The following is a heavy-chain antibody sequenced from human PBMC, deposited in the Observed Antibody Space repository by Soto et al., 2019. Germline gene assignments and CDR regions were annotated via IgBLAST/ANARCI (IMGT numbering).Heavy chain of an antibody. J-gene: IGHJ4*02. V-gene: IGHV4-30-4*01. CDR1: GGSISSGDYY. D-gene: IGHD5-18*01. CDR3: ARAIRGYSYGPHGFDY. Sequence: PSETLSLTCTVSGGSISSGDYYWSWIRQPPGKGLEWIGYIYYSGSTYYNPSLKSRVTISVDTSKNQFSLKLSSVTAADTAVYYCARAIRGYSYGPHGFDYWGQGXLVTVSS. CDR2: IYYSGST.